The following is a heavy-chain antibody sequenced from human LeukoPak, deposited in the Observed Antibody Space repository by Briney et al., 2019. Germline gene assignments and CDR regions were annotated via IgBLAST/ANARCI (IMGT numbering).Heavy chain of an antibody. CDR2: ITSSSSTI. CDR3: AKEGEDTAMGDFDY. D-gene: IGHD5-18*01. CDR1: GFTFSSYS. J-gene: IGHJ4*02. V-gene: IGHV3-48*01. Sequence: PGGSLRLSCAASGFTFSSYSMNWVRQAPGKGLEWVSYITSSSSTIYYADSVKGRFTISRDNAKNSLYLQMNSLRAEDTAVYYCAKEGEDTAMGDFDYWGQGTLVTVSS.